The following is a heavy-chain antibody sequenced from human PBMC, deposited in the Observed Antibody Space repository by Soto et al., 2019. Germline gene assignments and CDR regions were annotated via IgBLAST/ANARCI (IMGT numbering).Heavy chain of an antibody. Sequence: GGSLRLSCAASGFTFSSYAMSWVRQAPGKGLEWVSAISGSGGSTYYADSVKGRFTISRDNSKNTLYLQMNSLRAEDTAVYYCAKDLHVLRFLEWPHRAFAIWGQGTMVTVSS. CDR2: ISGSGGST. D-gene: IGHD3-3*01. CDR1: GFTFSSYA. J-gene: IGHJ3*02. CDR3: AKDLHVLRFLEWPHRAFAI. V-gene: IGHV3-23*01.